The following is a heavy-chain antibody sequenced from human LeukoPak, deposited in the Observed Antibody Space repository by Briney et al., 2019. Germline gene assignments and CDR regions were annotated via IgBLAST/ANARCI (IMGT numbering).Heavy chain of an antibody. J-gene: IGHJ4*02. CDR1: GLPIADFA. V-gene: IGHV3-43*02. CDR3: ARESGKFDY. Sequence: VQPGGSLRLSCVASGLPIADFAMHWVRQAPGKGLEWVSLISGDGVTTFYADSVKGRFSTSRDNSKNSLSLEMNSLRTEDIAMYYCARESGKFDYWGQGTLVAVSS. CDR2: ISGDGVTT.